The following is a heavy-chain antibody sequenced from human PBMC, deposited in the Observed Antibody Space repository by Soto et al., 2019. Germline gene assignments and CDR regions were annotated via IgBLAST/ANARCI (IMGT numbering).Heavy chain of an antibody. Sequence: SAGSLRLSCAASGFTFGGGGLHWVLLAPGPGMEWAAAISYDGRNTYYADSVQGRFAISRDNSKNTMYLQMNSLRVEDTAVYYCARAKGHDGSGMFREFDYWGPGALVTVFS. J-gene: IGHJ4*02. V-gene: IGHV3-33*01. CDR3: ARAKGHDGSGMFREFDY. D-gene: IGHD3-10*01. CDR2: ISYDGRNT. CDR1: GFTFGGGG.